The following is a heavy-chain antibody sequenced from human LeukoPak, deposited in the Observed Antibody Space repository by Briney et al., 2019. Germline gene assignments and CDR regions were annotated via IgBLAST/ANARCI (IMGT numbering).Heavy chain of an antibody. CDR1: GFTFSSYS. D-gene: IGHD2-2*01. V-gene: IGHV3-48*01. Sequence: GGSLRLSCAASGFTFSSYSMNWVRQAPGKGLEWVSYISSSSSTIYYAVSVKGRFTISRDNAKNSLYLQMNSLRAEDTAVYYCARSPGDIVVVSAASDYWGQGTLVTVSS. CDR2: ISSSSSTI. J-gene: IGHJ4*02. CDR3: ARSPGDIVVVSAASDY.